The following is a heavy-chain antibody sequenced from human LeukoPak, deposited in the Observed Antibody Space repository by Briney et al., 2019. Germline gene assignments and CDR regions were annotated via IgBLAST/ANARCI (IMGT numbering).Heavy chain of an antibody. CDR2: IYYSGST. D-gene: IGHD5-12*01. V-gene: IGHV4-30-4*01. Sequence: SETLSLTCTVSGGSISSGDYYWSWIRQPPGKGLEWIGYIYYSGSTYYNPSLKSRVTISVDTSKNQFSLKLSSVTAADTAVYYCARILATGYLFDYWGQGTLVTVSS. J-gene: IGHJ4*02. CDR1: GGSISSGDYY. CDR3: ARILATGYLFDY.